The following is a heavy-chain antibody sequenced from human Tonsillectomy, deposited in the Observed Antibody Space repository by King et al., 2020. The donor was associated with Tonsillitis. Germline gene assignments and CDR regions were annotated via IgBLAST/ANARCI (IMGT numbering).Heavy chain of an antibody. Sequence: QLVQSGAEVKNPWASVKVSCEASGYNFTDSYMHWVRQAPGQGHERSGWGNPQSGETRYTQNFQGRVTMTRDTSISTAYMEVTSLRSDDTAVYYCALLEFWGQGTLVTVSS. D-gene: IGHD3-10*01. CDR3: ALLEF. CDR2: GNPQSGET. V-gene: IGHV1-2*02. CDR1: GYNFTDSY. J-gene: IGHJ4*02.